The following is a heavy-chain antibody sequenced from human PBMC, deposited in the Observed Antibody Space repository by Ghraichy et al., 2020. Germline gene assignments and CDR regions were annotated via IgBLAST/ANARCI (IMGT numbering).Heavy chain of an antibody. J-gene: IGHJ6*02. CDR3: AKGGSGGYCSGGSCYSYYYYGTDV. CDR2: ISWDGGST. D-gene: IGHD2-15*01. CDR1: GFTFDDYT. Sequence: GGSLRLSCAASGFTFDDYTMHWVRQAPGKGLEWVSLISWDGGSTYYADSVKGRFTISRDNSKNSLYLQMNSLRTEDTALYYCAKGGSGGYCSGGSCYSYYYYGTDVWGQGTTVTVSS. V-gene: IGHV3-43*01.